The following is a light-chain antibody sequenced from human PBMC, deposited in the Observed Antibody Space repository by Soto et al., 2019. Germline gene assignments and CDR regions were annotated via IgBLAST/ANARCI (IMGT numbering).Light chain of an antibody. J-gene: IGKJ1*01. CDR1: QTINSW. CDR2: DAY. V-gene: IGKV1-5*01. CDR3: QQYDSSLGT. Sequence: DIQMTQSPSILSASVGDRVTISCRASQTINSWLAWYQQKPGKAPRLLIYDAYSWESGVPSRFSGSGYGTEFTLTITGLQPDDFATYYCQQYDSSLGTFGQGTKVEVK.